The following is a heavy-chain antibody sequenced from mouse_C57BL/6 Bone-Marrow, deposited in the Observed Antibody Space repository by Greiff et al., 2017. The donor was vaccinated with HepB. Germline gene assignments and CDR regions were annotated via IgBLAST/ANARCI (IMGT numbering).Heavy chain of an antibody. CDR2: ISSGSSTI. V-gene: IGHV5-17*01. CDR1: GFTFSDYG. J-gene: IGHJ1*03. D-gene: IGHD1-1*01. CDR3: ANYNGSSYWYFDV. Sequence: EVKLMESGGGLVKPGGSLKLSCAASGFTFSDYGMHWVRQAPEQGLEWVAYISSGSSTIYYADTVKGRFTISRDNAKNTLFLQMTSLRSEATAMYYYANYNGSSYWYFDVWGTGTTVTVSS.